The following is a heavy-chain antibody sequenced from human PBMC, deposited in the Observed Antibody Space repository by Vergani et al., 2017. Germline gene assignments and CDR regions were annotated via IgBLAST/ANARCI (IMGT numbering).Heavy chain of an antibody. CDR1: GFTFSSYS. Sequence: EVQLVESGGGLVKPGGSLRLSCAASGFTFSSYSMNWVRQAPGKGLEWVSAISGSGGSTYYADSVKGRFTISRDNSKNTLYLQMNSLRAEDTAVYYCAKDLRRDVDTAMANWGQGTLVTVSS. V-gene: IGHV3-23*04. CDR3: AKDLRRDVDTAMAN. J-gene: IGHJ4*02. D-gene: IGHD5-18*01. CDR2: ISGSGGST.